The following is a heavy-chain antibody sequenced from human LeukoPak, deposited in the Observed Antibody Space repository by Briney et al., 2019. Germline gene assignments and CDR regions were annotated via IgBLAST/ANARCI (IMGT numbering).Heavy chain of an antibody. Sequence: TGGSLRLSCAASGFTFSSYWMSWVRQAPGKGLEWVANIKQDGSEKYYVDSVKGRFTISRDNAKNSLYLQMNSLRAEDTAVYYCARDSGYEFRGYYYYYGMDVWGQGTTATVSS. CDR3: ARDSGYEFRGYYYYYGMDV. V-gene: IGHV3-7*01. J-gene: IGHJ6*02. D-gene: IGHD5-12*01. CDR2: IKQDGSEK. CDR1: GFTFSSYW.